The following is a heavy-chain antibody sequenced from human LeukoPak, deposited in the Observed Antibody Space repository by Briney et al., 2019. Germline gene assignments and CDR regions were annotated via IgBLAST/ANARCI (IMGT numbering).Heavy chain of an antibody. Sequence: SETLSLTCAVYGGSLSGYFWTWIRQPPGKGLEWIGEINHSGSTNYNPSLKSRVTMSVDTSKNQFSLTLRSVTAADTAVYYCARGQYDRRHWGQGTLVTVSS. CDR2: INHSGST. J-gene: IGHJ4*02. V-gene: IGHV4-34*01. CDR3: ARGQYDRRH. D-gene: IGHD3-16*01. CDR1: GGSLSGYF.